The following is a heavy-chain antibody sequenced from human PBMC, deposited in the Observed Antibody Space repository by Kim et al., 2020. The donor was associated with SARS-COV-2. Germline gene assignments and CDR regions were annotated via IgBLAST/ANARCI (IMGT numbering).Heavy chain of an antibody. V-gene: IGHV1-3*01. J-gene: IGHJ4*02. CDR3: ARDGIAVAGTCVY. D-gene: IGHD6-19*01. Sequence: YSQKFQGRVTITRDTSASTAYMELSSLRSEDTAVYYCARDGIAVAGTCVYWGQGTLVTVSS.